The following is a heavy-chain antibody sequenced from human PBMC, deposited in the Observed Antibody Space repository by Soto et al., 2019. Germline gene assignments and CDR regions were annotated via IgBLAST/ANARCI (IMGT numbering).Heavy chain of an antibody. V-gene: IGHV6-1*01. CDR3: VREEGWGLNWEGLDAFDI. D-gene: IGHD2-21*01. CDR2: TYYRAKWYN. Sequence: SQTLSLTCAISGDSVSINSTAWNWIRQSPSRGLEWLGRTYYRAKWYNDYAGSVKSRITINPDTSKNQFSLQLNSVTPEDTSLYECVREEGWGLNWEGLDAFDIWGQGTMVTVSS. CDR1: GDSVSINSTA. J-gene: IGHJ3*02.